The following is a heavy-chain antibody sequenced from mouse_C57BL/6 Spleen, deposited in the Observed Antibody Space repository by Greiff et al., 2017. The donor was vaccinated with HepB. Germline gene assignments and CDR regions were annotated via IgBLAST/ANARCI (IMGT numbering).Heavy chain of an antibody. CDR3: AREIYTGFAY. V-gene: IGHV1-80*01. Sequence: VKLMESGAELVKPGASVKISCKASGYAFSSYWMNWVKQRPGKGLEWIGQIYPGDGDTNYNGKFKGKATLTADKSSSTAYMQLSSLTSEDSAVYFCAREIYTGFAYWGQGTLVTVSA. CDR2: IYPGDGDT. J-gene: IGHJ3*01. CDR1: GYAFSSYW.